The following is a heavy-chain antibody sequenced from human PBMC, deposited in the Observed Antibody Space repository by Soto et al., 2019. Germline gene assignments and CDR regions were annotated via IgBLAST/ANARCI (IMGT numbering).Heavy chain of an antibody. CDR2: IYYSGST. D-gene: IGHD3-3*01. V-gene: IGHV4-59*01. Sequence: PSETLSLTCTVSGGSISSYYWSWIRQPPGKGLEWIGYIYYSGSTNYNPSLKSRVTISVDTSKNQFSLKLSSVTAADTAVYYCARGITIFGFFDPWGQGTLVTVSS. CDR1: GGSISSYY. CDR3: ARGITIFGFFDP. J-gene: IGHJ5*02.